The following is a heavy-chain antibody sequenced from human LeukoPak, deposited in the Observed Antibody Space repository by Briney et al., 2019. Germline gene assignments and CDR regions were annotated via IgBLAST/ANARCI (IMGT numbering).Heavy chain of an antibody. D-gene: IGHD1-14*01. J-gene: IGHJ6*02. CDR1: RGTFSSYT. CDR3: AREASENYYYGMDV. Sequence: SVKVSCKASRGTFSSYTISWVRQAPGQGLEWMGRIIPILGIANYAQKFQGRVTITADKSTSTAYMELSSLRSEDTAVYYCAREASENYYYGMDVWGQGTTVTVSS. CDR2: IIPILGIA. V-gene: IGHV1-69*02.